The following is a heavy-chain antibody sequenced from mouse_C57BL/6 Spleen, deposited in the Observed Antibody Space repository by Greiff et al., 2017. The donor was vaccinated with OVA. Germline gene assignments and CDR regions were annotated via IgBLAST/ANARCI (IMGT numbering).Heavy chain of an antibody. D-gene: IGHD2-4*01. CDR2: ISSGGDYI. CDR1: GFTFSSYA. CDR3: TRDVLYYDYDYYAMDY. Sequence: EVKVVESGEGLVKPGGSLKLSCAASGFTFSSYAMSWVRQTPEKRLEWVAYISSGGDYIYYADTVKGRFTISRDNARNTLYLQMSSLKSEDTAMYYCTRDVLYYDYDYYAMDYWGQGTSVTVSS. V-gene: IGHV5-9-1*02. J-gene: IGHJ4*01.